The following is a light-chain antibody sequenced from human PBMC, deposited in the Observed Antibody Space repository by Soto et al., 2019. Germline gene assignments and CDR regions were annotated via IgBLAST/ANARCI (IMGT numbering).Light chain of an antibody. V-gene: IGKV3D-15*01. J-gene: IGKJ4*01. CDR1: QSVGSN. CDR2: GAF. Sequence: ETVMTQSPDTLSVSPGEGATLSCRASQSVGSNLAWYQQQPGQPPRLLIDGAFTRATGIPVRFSGSGSGTEFTLTISRLQSEDFAVYYCQQYHDWVTFGGGTKVDIK. CDR3: QQYHDWVT.